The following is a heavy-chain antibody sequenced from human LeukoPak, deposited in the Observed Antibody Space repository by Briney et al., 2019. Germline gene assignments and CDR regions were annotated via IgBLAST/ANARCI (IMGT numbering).Heavy chain of an antibody. CDR2: INHSGST. V-gene: IGHV4-34*01. Sequence: PSETLSLTCAVYGGSFSGYYWSWIRQPPGKGLEWIGEINHSGSTNYNPSLKSRVTISVDTSKNQFSLKLSSVTAADTAVYYCARQDKGSHFDYWGQGTLVTVSS. CDR3: ARQDKGSHFDY. J-gene: IGHJ4*02. CDR1: GGSFSGYY.